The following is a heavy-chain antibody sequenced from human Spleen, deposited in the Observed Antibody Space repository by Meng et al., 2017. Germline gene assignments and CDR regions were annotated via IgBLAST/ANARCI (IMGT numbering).Heavy chain of an antibody. Sequence: ASVKVSCKVSGSTLTELSMHWVRRAPGKGLEWMGGFDSEDRNIVYAPDLQGRVTLTEDTSTDTAYMQLTSLRSDDTAVYYCATSPVGVTSHYSEYLQHWGQGNLVTVSS. CDR3: ATSPVGVTSHYSEYLQH. D-gene: IGHD1-26*01. J-gene: IGHJ1*01. CDR2: FDSEDRNI. V-gene: IGHV1-24*01. CDR1: GSTLTELS.